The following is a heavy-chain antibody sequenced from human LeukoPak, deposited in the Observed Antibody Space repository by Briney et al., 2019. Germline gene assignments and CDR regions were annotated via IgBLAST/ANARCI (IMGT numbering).Heavy chain of an antibody. Sequence: ASVKVSCKASGYTFTGYYMHWVRQAPGQGLEWMGWINPNSGGTNYAQKFQGRVTMTRDTSISTAYMELNRLRSDDTAVYYCARDLYGAGQDAFDIWGRGTMVTVSS. D-gene: IGHD1-26*01. V-gene: IGHV1-2*02. CDR3: ARDLYGAGQDAFDI. CDR1: GYTFTGYY. J-gene: IGHJ3*02. CDR2: INPNSGGT.